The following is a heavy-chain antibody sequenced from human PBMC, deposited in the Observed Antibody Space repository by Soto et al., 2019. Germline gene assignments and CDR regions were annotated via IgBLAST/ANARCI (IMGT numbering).Heavy chain of an antibody. CDR2: VYYTGST. J-gene: IGHJ4*02. CDR1: DFSVSSDGSY. Sequence: QVQLQESGPGLVKPSETLSLSCTVSDFSVSSDGSYWSWIRQPPGKGLEWIVSVYYTGSTNYNPSLKSRVTISVETSKNQFTLKLRSVTAADTAVYYCARVPRHSYQCEYWGQGALVTVSS. V-gene: IGHV4-61*08. D-gene: IGHD5-18*01. CDR3: ARVPRHSYQCEY.